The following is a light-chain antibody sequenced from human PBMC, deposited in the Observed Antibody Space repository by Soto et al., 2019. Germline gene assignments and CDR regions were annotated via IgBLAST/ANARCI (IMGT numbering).Light chain of an antibody. Sequence: EFVLTQSPGTLSLSPGDRATLAFKASQSISSSHLAWYQQKPGQAPRLLIYGASNRATGIPDRFSGSGSGTDFTLTISRLEPEDFAVYYCQQYGSSGTFGQGTKVDI. CDR3: QQYGSSGT. CDR1: QSISSSH. J-gene: IGKJ1*01. V-gene: IGKV3-20*01. CDR2: GAS.